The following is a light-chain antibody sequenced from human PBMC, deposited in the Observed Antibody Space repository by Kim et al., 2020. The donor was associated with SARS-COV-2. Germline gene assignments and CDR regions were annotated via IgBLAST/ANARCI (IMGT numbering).Light chain of an antibody. CDR1: SSDVGAYNY. CDR3: SSYSSSSPHV. Sequence: GQSVTISCAGTSSDVGAYNYVSWYQQHPGKAPKLMIYDVTNRPSGVSNRFSGSKSGNTASLSISGLQAEDEADYYSSSYSSSSPHVFGTGTKGTVL. J-gene: IGLJ1*01. CDR2: DVT. V-gene: IGLV2-14*03.